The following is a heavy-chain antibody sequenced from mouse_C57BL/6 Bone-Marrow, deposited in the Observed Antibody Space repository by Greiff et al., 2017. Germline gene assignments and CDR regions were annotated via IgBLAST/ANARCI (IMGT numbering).Heavy chain of an antibody. D-gene: IGHD1-1*01. V-gene: IGHV5-6*01. J-gene: IGHJ2*01. CDR2: ISSGGSYT. CDR3: ARGGVVATNYFDY. CDR1: GFTFSSYG. Sequence: EVQRVESGGDLVKPGGSLKLSCAASGFTFSSYGMSWVRQTPDKRLEWVATISSGGSYTYYPDSVKGRFTIARDNAKNTLYLQMSGRKSEDTAMYYCARGGVVATNYFDYWGQGTTRTVAS.